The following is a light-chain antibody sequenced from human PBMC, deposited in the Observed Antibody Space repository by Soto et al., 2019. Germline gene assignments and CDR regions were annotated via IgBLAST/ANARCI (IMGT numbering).Light chain of an antibody. CDR1: SCDVGSYNL. CDR2: EVS. J-gene: IGLJ1*01. V-gene: IGLV2-23*02. CDR3: CSYAGRGRV. Sequence: QSVLTQPASVSGSPGQSITISCTGTSCDVGSYNLVSWYQQHPGKAPKLMIYEVSKRPSGVSNRFSGSKSGNTASLAISGLQAEDEADYYCCSYAGRGRVFGTGTKVTVL.